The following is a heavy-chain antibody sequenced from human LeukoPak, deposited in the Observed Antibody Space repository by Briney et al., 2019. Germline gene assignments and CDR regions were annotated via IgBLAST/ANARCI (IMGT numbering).Heavy chain of an antibody. CDR2: IIPIFGTA. J-gene: IGHJ4*02. D-gene: IGHD3-22*01. Sequence: SVKVSCKASGGTFSSYAISWVRQAPGQGLEWMGGIIPIFGTANYAQKFQGRVTMTTDTSTSTAYMELRSLRSDDTAVYYCARDSGITMIVTPFDYWGQGTLVTVSS. V-gene: IGHV1-69*05. CDR3: ARDSGITMIVTPFDY. CDR1: GGTFSSYA.